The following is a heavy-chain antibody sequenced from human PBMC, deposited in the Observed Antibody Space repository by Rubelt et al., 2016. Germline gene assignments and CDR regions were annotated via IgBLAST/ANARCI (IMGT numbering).Heavy chain of an antibody. CDR2: IYYSGST. Sequence: QPPGKGLEWIGYIYYSGSTNYNPSLKSRVTISVDTSKNQFSLKLSSVTAADTAVYYCARALGYCSSTSCQPFDYWGQGTLVTVSS. J-gene: IGHJ4*02. V-gene: IGHV4-59*01. CDR3: ARALGYCSSTSCQPFDY. D-gene: IGHD2-2*01.